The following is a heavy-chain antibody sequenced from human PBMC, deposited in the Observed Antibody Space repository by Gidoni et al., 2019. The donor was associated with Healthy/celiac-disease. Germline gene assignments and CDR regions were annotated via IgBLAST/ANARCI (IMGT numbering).Heavy chain of an antibody. V-gene: IGHV3-9*01. J-gene: IGHJ5*02. CDR1: GFTFDDYA. CDR2: ISWNSGSI. CDR3: AKDMRDWDYDFWSGPPAFDP. Sequence: EVQLVESGGGLVQPGRSLRLSCAASGFTFDDYAMHWVRQAPGKGLEWVSGISWNSGSIGYADSVKGRFTISRDSAKNSLYLQMNSLRAEDTALYYCAKDMRDWDYDFWSGPPAFDPWGQGTLVTVSS. D-gene: IGHD3-3*01.